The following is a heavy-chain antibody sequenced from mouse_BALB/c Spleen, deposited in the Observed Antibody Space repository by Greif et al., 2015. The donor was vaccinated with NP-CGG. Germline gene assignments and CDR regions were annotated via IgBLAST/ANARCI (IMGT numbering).Heavy chain of an antibody. J-gene: IGHJ4*01. V-gene: IGHV14-1*02. CDR3: ARGGNYAMDY. CDR1: GFNIKDYY. CDR2: IDPENGNT. Sequence: VQLQQSGAELVRPGALVKLSCKASGFNIKDYYMHWVKQRPEQGLEWIGWIDPENGNTIYDPKFQGKASITADTSSNTACLQLSSLTSEDTAVYYCARGGNYAMDYWGQGTSVTVSS.